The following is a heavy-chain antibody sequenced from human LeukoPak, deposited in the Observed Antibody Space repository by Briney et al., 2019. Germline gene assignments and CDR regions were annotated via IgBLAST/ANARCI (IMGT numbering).Heavy chain of an antibody. D-gene: IGHD6-19*01. V-gene: IGHV4-59*01. CDR1: DDHINRDF. CDR3: ARLPGISGWPFDY. CDR2: IRYSGRT. Sequence: SETLSLTCIASDDHINRDFWAWTRQRPGAGLGWIGYIRYSGRTYHKLSLKSRVTISIDRSKNQFSLKLMSVTAADTAIYYCARLPGISGWPFDYWGQGMLVTVSS. J-gene: IGHJ4*02.